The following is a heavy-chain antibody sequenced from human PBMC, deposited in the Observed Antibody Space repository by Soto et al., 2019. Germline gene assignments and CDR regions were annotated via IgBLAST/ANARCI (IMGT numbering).Heavy chain of an antibody. V-gene: IGHV4-59*08. CDR3: ASQFCSGGACFNWFDP. CDR1: GGSISSYY. Sequence: SETLSLTCTVSGGSISSYYWSWIRQPPGKGLEWIGYIYYSGSTNYNPSLKSRVAMSVDTSRNQFSLNLTSVTAADTAVYFCASQFCSGGACFNWFDPWGHGTLVTVSS. CDR2: IYYSGST. J-gene: IGHJ5*02. D-gene: IGHD2-21*02.